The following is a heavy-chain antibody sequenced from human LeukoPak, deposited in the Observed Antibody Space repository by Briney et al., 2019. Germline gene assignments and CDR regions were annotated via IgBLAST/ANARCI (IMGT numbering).Heavy chain of an antibody. V-gene: IGHV3-48*03. CDR2: ISSSGSTI. CDR1: GFTFSSYE. Sequence: QPGGSLRLSCAASGFTFSSYEMNWVRQAPGKGLEWVSYISSSGSTIYYADSVKGRFTISRDNAKNSLYLQMNSLRAEDTAVYYCARGVTNIVGVRFPFDHWGQGNLVTASS. J-gene: IGHJ4*02. CDR3: ARGVTNIVGVRFPFDH. D-gene: IGHD1-26*01.